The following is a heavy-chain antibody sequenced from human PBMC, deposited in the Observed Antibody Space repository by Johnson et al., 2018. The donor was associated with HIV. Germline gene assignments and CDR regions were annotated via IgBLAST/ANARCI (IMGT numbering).Heavy chain of an antibody. CDR1: GFKFSDFY. J-gene: IGHJ3*01. CDR3: ARDPPGRAFDV. CDR2: ISSSGAGI. V-gene: IGHV3-11*04. Sequence: QVQLVESGGGLVKPGGSLRLSCAVSGFKFSDFYMTWIRQVPGKGLECVAYISSSGAGIYYADSVRGRFTISRDNAKNSLFLQMNSLSAEDTAMYYCARDPPGRAFDVWGLGTTVTVSS.